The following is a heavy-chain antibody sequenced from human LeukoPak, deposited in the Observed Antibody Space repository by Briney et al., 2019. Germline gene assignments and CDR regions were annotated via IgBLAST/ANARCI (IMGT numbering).Heavy chain of an antibody. CDR3: AKGSSNWRDYYYFDY. V-gene: IGHV3-23*01. CDR2: ISDSGGST. CDR1: GFIFSDYG. D-gene: IGHD6-13*01. Sequence: PGGSLRLSCVVSGFIFSDYGMSWVRQARGKGLAWVSAISDSGGSTQYADSVKGRFTISRDNSKNTLYLQMNSLRAEDTAVYYCAKGSSNWRDYYYFDYWGQGTLVTVSS. J-gene: IGHJ4*02.